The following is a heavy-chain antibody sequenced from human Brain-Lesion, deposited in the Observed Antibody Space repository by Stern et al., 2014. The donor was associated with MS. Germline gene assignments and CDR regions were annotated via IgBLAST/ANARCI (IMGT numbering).Heavy chain of an antibody. J-gene: IGHJ4*02. D-gene: IGHD1-26*01. Sequence: QVQLVESGPGLVKPSETLSLTCTVSGGSISSSTYYWAWIRQPPGKGLEWIGHIYYSGFTYYNPSLKSRVTISVDMSKNQFSLKLSSMTAADTAIYYCARHDSVPRPSQLYSARDRGPGYFDYWGQGTLVTVSS. CDR1: GGSISSSTYY. CDR3: ARHDSVPRPSQLYSARDRGPGYFDY. CDR2: IYYSGFT. V-gene: IGHV4-39*01.